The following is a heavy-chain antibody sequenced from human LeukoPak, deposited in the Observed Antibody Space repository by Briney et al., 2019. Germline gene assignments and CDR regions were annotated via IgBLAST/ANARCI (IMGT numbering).Heavy chain of an antibody. Sequence: GGSLRLSCEASGFTFSIFAMIWVRQAPGKGLEWVSVIIGNGGDIHYADSVKGRFTISRDNSKNTLYLQMNNLRADDTAVYYCAKDRTPDGFYSIDFWGQGSLVTVSS. CDR3: AKDRTPDGFYSIDF. J-gene: IGHJ4*02. CDR1: GFTFSIFA. D-gene: IGHD5-24*01. CDR2: IIGNGGDI. V-gene: IGHV3-23*01.